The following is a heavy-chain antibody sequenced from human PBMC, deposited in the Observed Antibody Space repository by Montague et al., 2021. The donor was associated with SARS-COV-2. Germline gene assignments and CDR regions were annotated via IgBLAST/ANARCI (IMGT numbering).Heavy chain of an antibody. Sequence: SETLSLTCAVHGTSFSGYCWNWIRQPPGKGLELIGEISHGGSTKYSPSLKIRLTISADTSKNQFSLKLTSVAAADTAVYYCSRLRDGVVPSPRLGVGPYYSYYYMDVWGRGTTVTVSS. D-gene: IGHD3-10*01. V-gene: IGHV4-34*01. CDR1: GTSFSGYC. CDR3: SRLRDGVVPSPRLGVGPYYSYYYMDV. CDR2: ISHGGST. J-gene: IGHJ6*03.